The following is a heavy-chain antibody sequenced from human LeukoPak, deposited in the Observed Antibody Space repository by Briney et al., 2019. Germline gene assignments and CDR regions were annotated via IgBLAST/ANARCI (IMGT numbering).Heavy chain of an antibody. Sequence: AASVKVSCKASGGTFSSYAISWVRQAPGQGLEWMGGIIPIFGTANYAQKFQGRVTITADESTSTAYMELSSLRSEDTAVYYCASDHQTHYYYDSSGYYNRYIDLWGRGTLVTVSS. D-gene: IGHD3-22*01. J-gene: IGHJ2*01. CDR2: IIPIFGTA. CDR3: ASDHQTHYYYDSSGYYNRYIDL. CDR1: GGTFSSYA. V-gene: IGHV1-69*13.